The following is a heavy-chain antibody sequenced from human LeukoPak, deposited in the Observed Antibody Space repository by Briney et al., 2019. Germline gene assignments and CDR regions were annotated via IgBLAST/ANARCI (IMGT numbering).Heavy chain of an antibody. CDR1: GFTVSSNY. D-gene: IGHD6-13*01. V-gene: IGHV3-66*02. CDR3: ARDVQAAGGY. J-gene: IGHJ4*02. Sequence: PGGSLRLSRAASGFTVSSNYMSCVRQAPGKGLEWVSVIYSGGSTYYADSVKGRFTISRDNSKNTLYLQMNSLRAEDTAVYYCARDVQAAGGYWGQGTLVTVSS. CDR2: IYSGGST.